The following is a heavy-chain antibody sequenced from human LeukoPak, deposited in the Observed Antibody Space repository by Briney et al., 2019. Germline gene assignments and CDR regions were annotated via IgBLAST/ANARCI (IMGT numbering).Heavy chain of an antibody. J-gene: IGHJ6*03. V-gene: IGHV1-2*02. CDR1: GYTFTGYY. CDR2: IDPNSGGT. Sequence: ASVKVSCKASGYTFTGYYMHWVRQAPGQGLGWMGWIDPNSGGTNYAQKFQGRVTMTRDTSISTAYMELSRLRSDDTAVYYCARHGTARTSYYYYYYMDVWGKGTTVTVSS. D-gene: IGHD6-6*01. CDR3: ARHGTARTSYYYYYYMDV.